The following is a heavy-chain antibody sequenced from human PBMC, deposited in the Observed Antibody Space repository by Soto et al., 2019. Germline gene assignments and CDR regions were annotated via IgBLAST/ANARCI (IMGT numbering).Heavy chain of an antibody. CDR2: ISSSGTTT. D-gene: IGHD2-8*01. J-gene: IGHJ4*02. V-gene: IGHV3-11*01. Sequence: QVQLVESGGGLVKPGGSLRLSCAASGFTFSDFYMSWIRQAPGKGLEWISYISSSGTTTYYTDSVKGRSTISRDNAKNSLYLQMNTLRDEDTAVYYCARIWGGGGYALIYWGQGTLVTVSS. CDR1: GFTFSDFY. CDR3: ARIWGGGGYALIY.